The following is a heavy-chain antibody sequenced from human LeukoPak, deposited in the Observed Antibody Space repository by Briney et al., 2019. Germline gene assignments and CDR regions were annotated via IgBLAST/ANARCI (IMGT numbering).Heavy chain of an antibody. CDR1: GFTFSSYG. CDR3: AKEGTYTSSWSHFDY. J-gene: IGHJ4*02. CDR2: IWYDGSNK. V-gene: IGHV3-33*06. Sequence: PGGSLRLSCAASGFTFSSYGMNWVRQAPGKGLEWVAVIWYDGSNKYYADSVKGRFTISRDNSKNTLYLQMNSLRAVDTAVYYCAKEGTYTSSWSHFDYWGQGTLVTVSS. D-gene: IGHD6-13*01.